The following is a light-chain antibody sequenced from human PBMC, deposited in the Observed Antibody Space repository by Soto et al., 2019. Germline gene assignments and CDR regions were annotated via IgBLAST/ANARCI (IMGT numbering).Light chain of an antibody. CDR3: QQRSNCPPWT. CDR1: QSVSSY. Sequence: EIVLTQSPATLSLSPGERATLSCRASQSVSSYLAWYQQKPGQAPRLLIYDASNRATGSPARFSRSGSGTTFTLTISSREHDDFAVYYCQQRSNCPPWTFGQGTKVEIK. J-gene: IGKJ1*01. CDR2: DAS. V-gene: IGKV3-11*01.